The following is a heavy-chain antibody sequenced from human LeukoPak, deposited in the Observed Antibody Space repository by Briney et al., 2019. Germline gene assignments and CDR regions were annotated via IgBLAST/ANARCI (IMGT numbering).Heavy chain of an antibody. D-gene: IGHD3-3*01. J-gene: IGHJ6*03. Sequence: ASVKVSCKASGYTFTGYYMHWVRQAPGQGLEWMGWINPNSGGTNYAQKFQGRVTMTRDMSTSTVYMELSSLRSEDTAVYYCARDRDGNYYDFWSGYLRPGYYMDVWGKGTTVTVSS. CDR1: GYTFTGYY. CDR3: ARDRDGNYYDFWSGYLRPGYYMDV. CDR2: INPNSGGT. V-gene: IGHV1-2*02.